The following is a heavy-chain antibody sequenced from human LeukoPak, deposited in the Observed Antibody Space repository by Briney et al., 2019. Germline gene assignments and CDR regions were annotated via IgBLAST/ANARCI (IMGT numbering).Heavy chain of an antibody. D-gene: IGHD2-21*01. CDR2: LRVNSDTR. V-gene: IGHV3-23*01. Sequence: GGSLRLSCAASGFAFSSFDMTWVRQAPGKGLEWVAALRVNSDTRDYAESVKGRFTISRDNSNNTLYLQLNSLRAEDTAVYYCVKGGWCDNWGQGTPVTVSS. CDR3: VKGGWCDN. CDR1: GFAFSSFD. J-gene: IGHJ4*02.